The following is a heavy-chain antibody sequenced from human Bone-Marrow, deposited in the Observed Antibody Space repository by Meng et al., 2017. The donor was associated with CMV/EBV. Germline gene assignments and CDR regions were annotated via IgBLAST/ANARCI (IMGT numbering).Heavy chain of an antibody. Sequence: SETLSLTCTVSGGSISSSSYYWGWIRQPPGKGLEWIGSIYYSGSTYYNPSLKSRVTISVDTSKNQFSLKLSSVTAADTAVYYCAESFYYDSSGGDGYFDLWGRGTLVT. CDR1: GGSISSSSYY. CDR3: AESFYYDSSGGDGYFDL. CDR2: IYYSGST. J-gene: IGHJ2*01. V-gene: IGHV4-39*07. D-gene: IGHD3-22*01.